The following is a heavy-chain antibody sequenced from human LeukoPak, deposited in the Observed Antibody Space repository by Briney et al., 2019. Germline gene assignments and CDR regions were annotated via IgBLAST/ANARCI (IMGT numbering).Heavy chain of an antibody. Sequence: KASETLSLTCTVSGGSISTYYWSWIRQPPGKGLEWIGYIYNSGSTNYNPSLKSRVTISVDTSKNQFSLKLRSVTAADTAVYYCAKDRPTWPIDYWGQGTLVTVSS. CDR1: GGSISTYY. D-gene: IGHD5-12*01. CDR2: IYNSGST. V-gene: IGHV4-59*01. J-gene: IGHJ4*02. CDR3: AKDRPTWPIDY.